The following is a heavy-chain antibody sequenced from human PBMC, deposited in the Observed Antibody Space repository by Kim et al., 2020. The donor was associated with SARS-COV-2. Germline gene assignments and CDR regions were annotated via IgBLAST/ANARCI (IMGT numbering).Heavy chain of an antibody. D-gene: IGHD7-27*01. J-gene: IGHJ3*02. CDR3: ATETGPGVTRAFDI. Sequence: SPSFQGQVTISADKSISTAYLQWSSLKASDTAMYYCATETGPGVTRAFDIWGQGTMVTVSS. V-gene: IGHV5-51*01.